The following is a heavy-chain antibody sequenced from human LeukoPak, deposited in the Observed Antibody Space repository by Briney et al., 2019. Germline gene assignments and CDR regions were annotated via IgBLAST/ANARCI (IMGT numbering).Heavy chain of an antibody. J-gene: IGHJ4*02. CDR3: AKDLPPLVVVVAATSY. Sequence: GGXLRLSCAASGFTFSSYAMSWVRQAPGKGLEGVSAICFIVCITSYAYSLKRPFTLSRYNSNNTLYLQMNILRAEHTAVYYCAKDLPPLVVVVAATSYWGQGTLVTVSS. D-gene: IGHD2-15*01. V-gene: IGHV3-23*01. CDR2: ICFIVCIT. CDR1: GFTFSSYA.